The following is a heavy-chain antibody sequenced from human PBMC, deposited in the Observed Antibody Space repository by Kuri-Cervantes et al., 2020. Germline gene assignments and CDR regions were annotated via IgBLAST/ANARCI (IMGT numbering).Heavy chain of an antibody. CDR2: IHYSRTT. D-gene: IGHD6-13*01. CDR3: ARTYSSSWFAGSNWFDP. J-gene: IGHJ5*02. V-gene: IGHV4-59*01. Sequence: SEPRSLTCPVSGGSIGSYYCSWIRQLPGKGLEWIGDIHYSRTTNYNPSLKSRFTISVDTSKNQFSLKLSSVTAADTAVYYSARTYSSSWFAGSNWFDPWGQGTMVTVSS. CDR1: GGSIGSYY.